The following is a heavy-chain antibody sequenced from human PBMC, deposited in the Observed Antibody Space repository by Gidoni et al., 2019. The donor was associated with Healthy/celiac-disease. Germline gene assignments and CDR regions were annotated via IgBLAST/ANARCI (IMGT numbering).Heavy chain of an antibody. J-gene: IGHJ4*02. Sequence: QLQLQESGPGLVKPSVTLSLTCTFSGCSFRSLGYYWAWIRQPPGKGLVLIGSIYYGGSTYYNPSLKSRVTISVDTSKNQFSLRLSSVTAADTAVYYCARQKYYYDSSGYRNYFDYWGQGTLVTVSS. CDR2: IYYGGST. V-gene: IGHV4-39*01. CDR1: GCSFRSLGYY. CDR3: ARQKYYYDSSGYRNYFDY. D-gene: IGHD3-22*01.